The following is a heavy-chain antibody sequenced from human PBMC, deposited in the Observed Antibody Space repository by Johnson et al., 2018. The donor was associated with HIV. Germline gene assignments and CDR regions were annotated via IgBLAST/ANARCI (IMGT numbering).Heavy chain of an antibody. CDR3: ATFGGGSFHAFDI. J-gene: IGHJ3*02. CDR2: IYSGGST. D-gene: IGHD1-26*01. V-gene: IGHV3-53*02. CDR1: GFTV. Sequence: VQLVETGGGLIQPGGSLRLSCVASGFTVRKGLEWVSVIYSGGSTYYADSVKGRFTISRDNSKNTLYLQMNSLRAEDTAVYYCATFGGGSFHAFDIWGQGTMVTVSS.